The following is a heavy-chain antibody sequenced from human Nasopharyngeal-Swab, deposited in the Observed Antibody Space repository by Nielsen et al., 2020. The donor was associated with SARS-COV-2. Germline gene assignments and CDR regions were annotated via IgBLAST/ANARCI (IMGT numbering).Heavy chain of an antibody. CDR2: ISSSSTYI. V-gene: IGHV3-21*01. D-gene: IGHD3-3*01. J-gene: IGHJ6*02. CDR1: EFTFSNYN. CDR3: ARDGLDYDFWSAYFMDV. Sequence: GGSLRLSCAASEFTFSNYNMNWVRQAPGKGLEWVSSISSSSTYIYYADSVKGRVTISRDNTKNSLSLQMNSLRAEDTAVYYCARDGLDYDFWSAYFMDVWGQGTTVIVSS.